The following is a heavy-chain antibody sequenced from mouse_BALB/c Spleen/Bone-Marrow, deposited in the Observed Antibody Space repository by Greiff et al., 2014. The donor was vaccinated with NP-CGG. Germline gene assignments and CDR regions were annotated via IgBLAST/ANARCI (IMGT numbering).Heavy chain of an antibody. J-gene: IGHJ2*01. V-gene: IGHV5-17*02. D-gene: IGHD2-3*01. CDR3: VRGGYYVPSYFDS. CDR2: ISGGTSTL. Sequence: EVMLVESGGGLVQPGGSRKLSCAASGFTFRSFGMHWARQAPEKGLEWVAYISGGTSTLYYADTVKGRFTISRDNPNNTLFLQMTSLRSEDTAMYYCVRGGYYVPSYFDSWGQGTTFTVSS. CDR1: GFTFRSFG.